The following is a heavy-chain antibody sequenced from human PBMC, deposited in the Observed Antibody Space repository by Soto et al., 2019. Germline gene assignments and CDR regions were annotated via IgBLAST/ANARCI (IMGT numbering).Heavy chain of an antibody. CDR2: IFHSGNA. D-gene: IGHD2-15*01. J-gene: IGHJ4*01. V-gene: IGHV4-59*01. CDR3: ARAHAPTLPFDY. CDR1: GGSMRNVY. Sequence: QVHLQESGPGLVKPLETLSLTCTVSGGSMRNVYWSWIRQPPGKRLEWIGFIFHSGNAKYNPSLKSRVTISIDTSKSQFSLSLDSVTAADKAVYFCARAHAPTLPFDYWGLGTLVTVSS.